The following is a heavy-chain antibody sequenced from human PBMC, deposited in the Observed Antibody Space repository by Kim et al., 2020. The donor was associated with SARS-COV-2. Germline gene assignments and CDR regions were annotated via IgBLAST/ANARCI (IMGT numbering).Heavy chain of an antibody. Sequence: DSRQGRFTISGDKSKNALYLQMNSLRAEDTAVYYCARDSHRYSSSWYFDYWGQGTLVTVSS. J-gene: IGHJ4*02. V-gene: IGHV3-30*01. CDR3: ARDSHRYSSSWYFDY. D-gene: IGHD6-13*01.